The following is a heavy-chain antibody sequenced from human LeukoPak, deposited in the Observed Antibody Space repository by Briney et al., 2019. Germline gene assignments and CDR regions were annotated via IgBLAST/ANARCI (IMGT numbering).Heavy chain of an antibody. D-gene: IGHD3-16*02. CDR1: GGSFSGYY. CDR2: INHSGST. CDR3: ARVYSLNYDYVWGSYRSPFDP. Sequence: SETLSLTCAVYGGSFSGYYWSWIRQPPGKGLEWIGEINHSGSTNYNPSLKSRVTISVDTSKNQFSLSLSSLTAADTAVYYCARVYSLNYDYVWGSYRSPFDPWGQGTLVTVSS. V-gene: IGHV4-34*01. J-gene: IGHJ5*02.